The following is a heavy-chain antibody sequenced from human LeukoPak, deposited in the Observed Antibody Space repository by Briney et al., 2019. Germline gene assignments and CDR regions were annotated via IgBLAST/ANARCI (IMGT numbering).Heavy chain of an antibody. Sequence: TSETLSLTCTVSGGSISSYYWSWIRQPPGKGLEWIGNIYYSGSTNYNPSLKSRVTISVDTSKNQFSLKLSSVTAADTAIYYCAKGAGGFSYYNWFDPWGQGTLVTVSS. J-gene: IGHJ5*02. CDR1: GGSISSYY. CDR3: AKGAGGFSYYNWFDP. V-gene: IGHV4-59*12. CDR2: IYYSGST. D-gene: IGHD5-18*01.